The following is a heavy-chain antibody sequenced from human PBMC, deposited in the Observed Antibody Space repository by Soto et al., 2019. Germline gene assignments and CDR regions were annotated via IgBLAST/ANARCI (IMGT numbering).Heavy chain of an antibody. J-gene: IGHJ6*02. V-gene: IGHV4-34*01. CDR3: ARGREEDYYYYGMDV. CDR2: INHSGST. Sequence: SETLSLTCAVYGGSFSGYYWSWIRQPPGKGLEWIGEINHSGSTNYNPSLKSRVAISVDTSKNQFSLKLSSVTAADTAVYYCARGREEDYYYYGMDVWGQGTTVTVSS. CDR1: GGSFSGYY.